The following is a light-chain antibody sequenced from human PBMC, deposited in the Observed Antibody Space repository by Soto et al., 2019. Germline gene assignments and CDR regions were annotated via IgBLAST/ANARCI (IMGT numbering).Light chain of an antibody. CDR3: QVWDSRDDHRV. J-gene: IGLJ2*01. CDR2: EVS. CDR1: SSDVATYNF. Sequence: QSALTQPASVSGSPGQSITISCTGTSSDVATYNFVSWYHHHPGKTPKLIIYEVSKRPSGVSSRFSGSKSGGTATLTISRVEAGDEADYYCQVWDSRDDHRVFGGGTKLTVL. V-gene: IGLV2-14*01.